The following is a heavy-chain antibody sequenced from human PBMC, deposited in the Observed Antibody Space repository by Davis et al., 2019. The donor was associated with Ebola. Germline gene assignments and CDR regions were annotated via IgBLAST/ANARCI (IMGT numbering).Heavy chain of an antibody. CDR2: IRSKAYGGTT. CDR3: TRGGRVVPAAITADY. J-gene: IGHJ4*02. Sequence: GESLKISCTASGFTFGDYAMSWSRQAPGKGLEWVGFIRSKAYGGTTEYAASVKGRFTISRDDSKSIAYLQMNSLKTEDTAVYYCTRGGRVVPAAITADYWGQGTLVTVSS. V-gene: IGHV3-49*03. D-gene: IGHD2-2*02. CDR1: GFTFGDYA.